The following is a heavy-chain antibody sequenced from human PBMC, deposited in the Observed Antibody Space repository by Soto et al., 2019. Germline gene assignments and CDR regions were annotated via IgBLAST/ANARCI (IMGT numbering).Heavy chain of an antibody. CDR3: ARDNIAVAGMDV. CDR2: ISSSGSTI. J-gene: IGHJ6*02. D-gene: IGHD6-19*01. CDR1: GFTFSSYE. V-gene: IGHV3-48*03. Sequence: EVQLVESGGGLVQPGGSLRLSCAASGFTFSSYEMNWVRQAPGKGLVWVSYISSSGSTIYYADSVKGRFTISRDNAKNSLYLQMNSLRAEDTAVYYCARDNIAVAGMDVWGQGTTVTVSS.